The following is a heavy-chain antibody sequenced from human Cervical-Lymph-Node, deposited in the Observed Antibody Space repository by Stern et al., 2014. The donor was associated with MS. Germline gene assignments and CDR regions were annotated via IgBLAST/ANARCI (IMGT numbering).Heavy chain of an antibody. V-gene: IGHV1-69*01. J-gene: IGHJ6*02. D-gene: IGHD4-17*01. CDR1: GGTFSTQA. Sequence: QLVQSGAEVKTPGSSVKVSCKASGGTFSTQAINWVRQAPGQGLEWVGGIIPIFGTPNYAQKVQDRGTITADESTSTAYMDLNSLRSEDTAVYYCATPSTVTVGGMDVWGQGTTVTVSS. CDR3: ATPSTVTVGGMDV. CDR2: IIPIFGTP.